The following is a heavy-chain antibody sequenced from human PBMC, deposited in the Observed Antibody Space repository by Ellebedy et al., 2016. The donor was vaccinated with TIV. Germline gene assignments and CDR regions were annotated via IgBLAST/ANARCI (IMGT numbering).Heavy chain of an antibody. CDR3: ARVILDHYDNSGYYGALDM. D-gene: IGHD3-22*01. Sequence: MPSETLSLTCAVSGGSISHGGHSWSWIRQPPGKGLDWIGYIYHSGTTYFNPSLKSRVTISIDRSKNQFSLKLTSVTAADTAVYYCARVILDHYDNSGYYGALDMWGQGTMVTVSS. CDR2: IYHSGTT. CDR1: GGSISHGGHS. V-gene: IGHV4-30-2*01. J-gene: IGHJ3*02.